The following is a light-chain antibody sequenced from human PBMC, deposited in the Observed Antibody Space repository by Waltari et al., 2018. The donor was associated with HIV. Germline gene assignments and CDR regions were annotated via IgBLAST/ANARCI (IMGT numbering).Light chain of an antibody. CDR2: ENN. Sequence: QSVLTQPPSVSAAPGQKVTISCSGSSSNIGNNSVSWYQQLPGTAPKLLIYENNKRPSGIPDRFSASKSGTSATLGITGLQTGDEADYYCGTWDSSLSAGGVFGGGTKLTVL. J-gene: IGLJ2*01. V-gene: IGLV1-51*02. CDR1: SSNIGNNS. CDR3: GTWDSSLSAGGV.